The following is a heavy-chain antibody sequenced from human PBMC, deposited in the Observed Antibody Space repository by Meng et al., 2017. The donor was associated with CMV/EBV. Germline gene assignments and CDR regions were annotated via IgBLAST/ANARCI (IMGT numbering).Heavy chain of an antibody. J-gene: IGHJ4*02. Sequence: LSLTGAASGFTFSSYSMNWVRQAPGKGLEWVSSISSSSSYIYYADSVKGRFTISRDNAKNSLYLQMNSLRAEDTAVYYCARERVATKQGGPFDYWGQGTLVTVSS. CDR3: ARERVATKQGGPFDY. CDR2: ISSSSSYI. CDR1: GFTFSSYS. D-gene: IGHD5-12*01. V-gene: IGHV3-21*01.